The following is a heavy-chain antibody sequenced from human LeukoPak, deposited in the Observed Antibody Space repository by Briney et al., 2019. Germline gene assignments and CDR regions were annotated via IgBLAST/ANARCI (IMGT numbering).Heavy chain of an antibody. CDR1: GGSISSGGYY. CDR2: IYYSGST. CDR3: AIGITYYYDSSGYYFY. J-gene: IGHJ4*02. V-gene: IGHV4-31*03. D-gene: IGHD3-22*01. Sequence: SETLSLTCTVSGGSISSGGYYWSWIRQHPGKGLEWIGYIYYSGSTYYNPSLKSRVTISVDTSKNQFSLKLSSVTAADTAVYYCAIGITYYYDSSGYYFYWGQGTLVTVSS.